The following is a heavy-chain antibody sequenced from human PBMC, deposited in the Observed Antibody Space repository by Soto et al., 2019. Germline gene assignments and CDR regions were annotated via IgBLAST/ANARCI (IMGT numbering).Heavy chain of an antibody. V-gene: IGHV1-18*01. CDR3: ARAWDRRDGCENDY. CDR2: ISAYNGNT. Sequence: QVQLVQSGAAVKKPGASVKVSCKASGYTFTSYGISWVRQAPGQGLEWMGWISAYNGNTNYAQKRQGRITMTKETSTSTAYMELRSLRSDDTAVYYCARAWDRRDGCENDYWGQGTLVTVSS. CDR1: GYTFTSYG. D-gene: IGHD5-12*01. J-gene: IGHJ4*02.